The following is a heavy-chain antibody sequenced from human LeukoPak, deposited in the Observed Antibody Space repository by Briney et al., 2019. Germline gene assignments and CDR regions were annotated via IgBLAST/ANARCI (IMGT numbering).Heavy chain of an antibody. D-gene: IGHD6-19*01. CDR3: ARPKRYSSATPDY. J-gene: IGHJ4*02. CDR2: ISSSSSYI. Sequence: GGSLRLSCAASGFTFSSYRMNWVRQAPGKGLEWVSSISSSSSYIYYADSVKGRFTISRDNAKNSLYLQMNSLRAEDTAVYYCARPKRYSSATPDYWGQGTLVTVSS. CDR1: GFTFSSYR. V-gene: IGHV3-21*01.